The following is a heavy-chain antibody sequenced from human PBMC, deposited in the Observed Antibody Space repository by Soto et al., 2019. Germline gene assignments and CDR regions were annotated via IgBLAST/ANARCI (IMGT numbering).Heavy chain of an antibody. CDR2: NNHRGSS. CDR1: GESFSEYY. CDR3: ARGSVVATISVEGATPHYNWFDP. V-gene: IGHV4-34*01. D-gene: IGHD5-12*01. Sequence: SETLSLTCAVDGESFSEYYWSWIRQPPGKGLEWIGENNHRGSSNYNPSLKSRVSIVVDSSRNQISLMLSSVTAADTAVYYCARGSVVATISVEGATPHYNWFDPWGQGTLVTVSS. J-gene: IGHJ5*02.